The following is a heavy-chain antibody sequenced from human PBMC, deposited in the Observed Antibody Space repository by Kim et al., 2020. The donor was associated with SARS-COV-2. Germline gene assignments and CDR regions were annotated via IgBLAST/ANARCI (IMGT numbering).Heavy chain of an antibody. Sequence: GGSLRLSCEVSGFTLGIHVMTWVRQTPGKGLEWVSTLRGSGGATYYADSMQGRFSVSRDNSKNTLYLQMNSLRADDTAVYYCAKQGVAAMTPFDSWGQGT. CDR2: LRGSGGAT. CDR3: AKQGVAAMTPFDS. J-gene: IGHJ4*02. V-gene: IGHV3-23*01. CDR1: GFTLGIHV. D-gene: IGHD3-3*01.